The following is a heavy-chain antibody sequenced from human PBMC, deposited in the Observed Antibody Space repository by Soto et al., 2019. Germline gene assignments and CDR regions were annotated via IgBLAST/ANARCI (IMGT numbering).Heavy chain of an antibody. CDR1: GFTFSSYS. D-gene: IGHD4-17*01. V-gene: IGHV3-21*01. CDR2: ISSSSSYI. Sequence: VQLVESGGGLVKPGGSLRLSCAASGFTFSSYSMNWVRQAPGKGLEWVSSISSSSSYIYYADSVKGRFTISRDNAKNSLYLQMNSLRAEDTAVYYCARDKTVTTYFDYWGQGTLVTVSS. CDR3: ARDKTVTTYFDY. J-gene: IGHJ4*02.